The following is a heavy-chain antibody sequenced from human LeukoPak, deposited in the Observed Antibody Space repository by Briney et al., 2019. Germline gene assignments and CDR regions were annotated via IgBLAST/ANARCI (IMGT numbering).Heavy chain of an antibody. Sequence: GGSLTLSCPASGFTFSSYGMHWVRQAPGKVLGWVAVIWNDGSNKYYAGSVKGRFTIPRHNSKSSVYLQLNSRRAEDTGVYYCARYSSWSPRFAYGGQGTLVTVS. J-gene: IGHJ4*02. CDR2: IWNDGSNK. CDR1: GFTFSSYG. V-gene: IGHV3-33*01. D-gene: IGHD6-6*01. CDR3: ARYSSWSPRFAY.